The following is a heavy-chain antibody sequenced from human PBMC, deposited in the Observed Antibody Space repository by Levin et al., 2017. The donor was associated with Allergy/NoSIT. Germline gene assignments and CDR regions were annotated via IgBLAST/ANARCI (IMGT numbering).Heavy chain of an antibody. V-gene: IGHV4-31*03. CDR2: IYYSGST. Sequence: SQTLSLTCTVSGGSISSGGYYWSWICQHPGKGLEWIGYIYYSGSTYYNPSLKSRVTISVDTSKNQFSLKLSSVTAADTAVYYCARWGPQWIQLIDYWGQGTLVTVSS. CDR3: ARWGPQWIQLIDY. J-gene: IGHJ4*02. CDR1: GGSISSGGYY. D-gene: IGHD5-18*01.